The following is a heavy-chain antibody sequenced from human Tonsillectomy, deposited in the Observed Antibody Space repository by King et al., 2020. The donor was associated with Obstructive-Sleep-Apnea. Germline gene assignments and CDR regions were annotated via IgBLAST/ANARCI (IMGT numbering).Heavy chain of an antibody. CDR3: AKISGGVASASNFDC. D-gene: IGHD3-16*01. CDR1: GFTFSNYA. J-gene: IGHJ4*02. CDR2: IGGSGRST. Sequence: VQLVESGGDLVQPGGSLRLSCAASGFTFSNYAMSWVRQAPGKGLEWVSAIGGSGRSTYYADSVKGRFTIARDNSRNTLYLQMNSLRGEDAAIYYCAKISGGVASASNFDCWGQGTLVTVSS. V-gene: IGHV3-23*04.